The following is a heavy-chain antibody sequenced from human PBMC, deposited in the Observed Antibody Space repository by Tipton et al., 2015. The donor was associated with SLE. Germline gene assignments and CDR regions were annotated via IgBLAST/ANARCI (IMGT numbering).Heavy chain of an antibody. CDR2: IYYSGST. D-gene: IGHD3-10*01. CDR3: ARGGSRGFDY. CDR1: GGSISSGGYY. V-gene: IGHV4-61*08. J-gene: IGHJ4*02. Sequence: GLVKPSETLSLTCTVSGGSISSGGYYWSWIRQPPGKGLEWIGYIYYSGSTNYNPSLKSRVTISVDTSKNQFSLKLSSVTAADTAVYYCARGGSRGFDYWGQGTLVTVSS.